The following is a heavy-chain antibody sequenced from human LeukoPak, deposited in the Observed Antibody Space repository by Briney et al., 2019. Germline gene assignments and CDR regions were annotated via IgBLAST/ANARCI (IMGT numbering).Heavy chain of an antibody. Sequence: PSETLSLTCTVSGGSISSYYWNWIRQPPGKGLEWIGYIYYTGNANYNPSLRSRVTISVDTSKNELSLKLTSVTTADTAVYYCARSMVRGVSDAFNIWGRGTMVTVSS. CDR2: IYYTGNA. CDR1: GGSISSYY. CDR3: ARSMVRGVSDAFNI. V-gene: IGHV4-59*01. D-gene: IGHD3-10*01. J-gene: IGHJ3*02.